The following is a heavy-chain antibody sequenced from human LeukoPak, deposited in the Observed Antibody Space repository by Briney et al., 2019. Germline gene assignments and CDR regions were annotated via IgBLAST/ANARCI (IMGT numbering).Heavy chain of an antibody. CDR1: GFTFSDSW. Sequence: GGSLRLSCAAPGFTFSDSWMNWVRRAPGKGLEWVATMNQNGDQTNYADSVRGRFTISRDNAKNSLYLQMNSLKTEDTAVYYCVAMIREVGYWGQGTLVTVSS. CDR2: MNQNGDQT. D-gene: IGHD3-10*01. V-gene: IGHV3-7*05. CDR3: VAMIREVGY. J-gene: IGHJ4*02.